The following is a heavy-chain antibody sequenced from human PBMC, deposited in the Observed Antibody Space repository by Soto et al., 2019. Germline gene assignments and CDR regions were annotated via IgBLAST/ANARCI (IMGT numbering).Heavy chain of an antibody. J-gene: IGHJ4*02. V-gene: IGHV3-23*01. CDR2: ISGGGGTT. CDR1: GFTFSYYA. D-gene: IGHD6-19*01. Sequence: GGSLRLSCAASGFTFSYYAMSWVRQTPGTGLEWVSGISGGGGTTYYAASVKGRITISRDNSKNTLYLQINSLRAEDTAVYYCAKQAGYSSDPFDYWGQGALVTVSS. CDR3: AKQAGYSSDPFDY.